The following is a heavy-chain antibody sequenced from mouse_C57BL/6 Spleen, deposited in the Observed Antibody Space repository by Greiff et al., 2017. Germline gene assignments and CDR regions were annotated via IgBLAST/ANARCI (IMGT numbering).Heavy chain of an antibody. Sequence: QVQLQQSGAELVRPGASVTLSCKASGYTFTDYEMHWVKQTPVHGLEWIGAIDPETGGTAYNQKFKGKAILTADKSSSTAYMELRSLTSDDSAVYYCTRFFDYWGQGTTLTVSS. CDR3: TRFFDY. CDR2: IDPETGGT. CDR1: GYTFTDYE. V-gene: IGHV1-15*01. J-gene: IGHJ2*01.